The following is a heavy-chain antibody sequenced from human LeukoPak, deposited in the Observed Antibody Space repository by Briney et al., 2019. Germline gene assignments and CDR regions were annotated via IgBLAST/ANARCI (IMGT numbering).Heavy chain of an antibody. D-gene: IGHD6-19*01. CDR3: ARRAEYYFDY. J-gene: IGHJ4*02. CDR1: GGSFSGYY. CDR2: INHSGST. Sequence: SETLSLTCAVYGGSFSGYYWSWIRQPLGKGLEWIGEINHSGSTNYNPSLKSRVTISVDTSKNQFSLKLSSVTAADTAVYYCARRAEYYFDYWGQGTLVTVSS. V-gene: IGHV4-34*01.